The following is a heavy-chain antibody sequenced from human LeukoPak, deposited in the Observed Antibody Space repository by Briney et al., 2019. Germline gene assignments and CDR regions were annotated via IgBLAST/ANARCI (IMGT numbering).Heavy chain of an antibody. CDR2: IWYDGSNK. V-gene: IGHV3-33*01. J-gene: IGHJ4*02. D-gene: IGHD1-1*01. Sequence: GRSLRLSCAASGFTFSSYVMHWVRQAPGKGLEWVALIWYDGSNKYYADSVKGRFTISRDNSKNTLYLQMNSLRAEDTAVYYCARDIATGTFFDYWGQGTLVTVSS. CDR1: GFTFSSYV. CDR3: ARDIATGTFFDY.